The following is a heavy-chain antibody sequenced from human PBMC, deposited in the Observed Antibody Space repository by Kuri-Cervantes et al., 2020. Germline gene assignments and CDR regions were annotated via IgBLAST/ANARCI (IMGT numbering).Heavy chain of an antibody. CDR1: GYTFTSYD. D-gene: IGHD3-22*01. J-gene: IGHJ6*02. Sequence: ASVKVSCKASGYTFTSYDINWVRQATGQGLEWMGWMNPNSGNTGYAQKLQGRVTMTTDTSTSTAYMELRSLRSDDTAVYYCARDKGLSMIVVYYYYYGMDVWGQGTTVTVSS. CDR2: MNPNSGNT. CDR3: ARDKGLSMIVVYYYYYGMDV. V-gene: IGHV1-8*01.